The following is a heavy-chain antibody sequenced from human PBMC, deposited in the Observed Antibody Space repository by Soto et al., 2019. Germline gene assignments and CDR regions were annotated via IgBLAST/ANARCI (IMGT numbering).Heavy chain of an antibody. V-gene: IGHV3-43D*04. J-gene: IGHJ4*02. CDR1: GFTFDDYA. CDR3: ANTIFGVVY. CDR2: ISWYGGST. Sequence: EVQLVESGGVVVQPGGSLRLSCAASGFTFDDYAMHWVRQAPGKGLEWVSLISWYGGSTYYADSVKGRFTIARDNSKNSLYLQMNSLSAEDTALYYCANTIFGVVYWGQGTLVTVSS. D-gene: IGHD3-3*01.